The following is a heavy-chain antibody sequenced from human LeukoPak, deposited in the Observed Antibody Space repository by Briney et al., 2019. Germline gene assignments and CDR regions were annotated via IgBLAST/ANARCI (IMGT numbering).Heavy chain of an antibody. Sequence: GGSLRLSCAASGFTLNNHAMNWVRQAPGKGLEWVSATSGSGDTTNYAHSVQGRFTISRDNSKNMVFLQMNSLRVDDTAVYYCAKAADWLATDYIDYWGQGTLVTVSS. D-gene: IGHD3-9*01. J-gene: IGHJ4*02. V-gene: IGHV3-23*01. CDR1: GFTLNNHA. CDR3: AKAADWLATDYIDY. CDR2: TSGSGDTT.